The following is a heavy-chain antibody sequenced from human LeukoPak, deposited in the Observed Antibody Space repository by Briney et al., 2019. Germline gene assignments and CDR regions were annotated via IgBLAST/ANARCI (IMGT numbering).Heavy chain of an antibody. V-gene: IGHV1-69*05. Sequence: GASVKVSCKASGYTFTGYYMHWVRQAPGQGLEWMGRIIPIFGTANYAQKFQGRVTITTDESTSTAYMELSSLRSEDTAVYYCARDTGGEYGTSGYYYYYYMDVWGKGTTVTVSS. CDR2: IIPIFGTA. D-gene: IGHD1-7*01. CDR3: ARDTGGEYGTSGYYYYYYMDV. CDR1: GYTFTGYY. J-gene: IGHJ6*03.